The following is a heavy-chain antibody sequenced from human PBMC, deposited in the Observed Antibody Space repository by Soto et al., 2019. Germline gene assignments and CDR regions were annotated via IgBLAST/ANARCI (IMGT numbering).Heavy chain of an antibody. Sequence: QVQLQESGPGLVKPSETLSLTCTVSGGSISSYYWCWIRQPPGKGLEWIGYMSYSGNTNYNPSLKSRVTMSVDTSKNQFSLRLTSVTAADTAVYHCARAAASGWYGDYWGRGTLVTVSS. D-gene: IGHD6-19*01. J-gene: IGHJ4*02. CDR3: ARAAASGWYGDY. CDR1: GGSISSYY. V-gene: IGHV4-59*01. CDR2: MSYSGNT.